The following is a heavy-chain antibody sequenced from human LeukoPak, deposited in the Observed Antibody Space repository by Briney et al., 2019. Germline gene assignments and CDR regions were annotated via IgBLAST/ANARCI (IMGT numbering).Heavy chain of an antibody. CDR1: GFTVSSNY. D-gene: IGHD2-21*01. CDR2: IYSGGST. CDR3: ARVPYGHFVDY. V-gene: IGHV3-53*01. Sequence: PGGSLRLSCAASGFTVSSNYMSWVRQAPGKGLEWVSVIYSGGSTYYADSVKGRFTISRDNSKNTLYLQMNSLRAEDTAVCYCARVPYGHFVDYWGQGTLVTVSS. J-gene: IGHJ4*02.